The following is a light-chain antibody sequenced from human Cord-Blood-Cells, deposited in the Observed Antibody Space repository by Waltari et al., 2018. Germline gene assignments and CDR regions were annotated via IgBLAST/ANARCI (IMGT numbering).Light chain of an antibody. Sequence: DIVMTQSPDSLAVSLGERATINCQSSQSVLNSSNNKNYLAWYQQKPGQPPKLLIYWASTRESGVPDRFSGSGSGTDFTLTISSLQAEDVAVYYCQQYYSTPPTFGQGTKVEIK. CDR1: QSVLNSSNNKNY. CDR3: QQYYSTPPT. J-gene: IGKJ1*01. CDR2: WAS. V-gene: IGKV4-1*01.